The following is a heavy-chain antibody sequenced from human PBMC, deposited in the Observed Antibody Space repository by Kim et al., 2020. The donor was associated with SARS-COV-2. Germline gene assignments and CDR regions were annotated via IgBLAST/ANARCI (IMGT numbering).Heavy chain of an antibody. Sequence: SETLSLTCAVSGYSISSSNWWGWIRQPPGKGLEWIGYIYYSGSTYYNPSLKSRVTMSVDTSKNQFSLKLSSVTAVDTAVYYCASLACTGSCPFDYWGQGTLVTVSS. CDR1: GYSISSSNW. V-gene: IGHV4-28*01. CDR2: IYYSGST. CDR3: ASLACTGSCPFDY. D-gene: IGHD2-8*02. J-gene: IGHJ4*02.